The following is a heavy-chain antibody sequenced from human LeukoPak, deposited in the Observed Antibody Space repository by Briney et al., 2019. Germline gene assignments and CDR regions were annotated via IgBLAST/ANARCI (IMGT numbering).Heavy chain of an antibody. Sequence: SETLSLTCTVSGGSISSSSYYWGWIRQPPGKGLEWIGSIYYSGSTYYNPSLKSRVTISVDTSKNQFSLKLSSVTAADTAVYYCARINGGPYYYDSSGYYFDYWGQGTLVTVSS. D-gene: IGHD3-22*01. J-gene: IGHJ4*02. CDR3: ARINGGPYYYDSSGYYFDY. V-gene: IGHV4-39*01. CDR1: GGSISSSSYY. CDR2: IYYSGST.